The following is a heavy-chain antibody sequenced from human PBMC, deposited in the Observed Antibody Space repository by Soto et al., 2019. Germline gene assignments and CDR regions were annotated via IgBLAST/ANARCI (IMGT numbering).Heavy chain of an antibody. J-gene: IGHJ4*02. CDR3: AKATTVTTEGDFDY. D-gene: IGHD4-17*01. CDR1: GFTFSSHA. V-gene: IGHV3-23*01. CDR2: ISSSGAST. Sequence: EVHLLESGGGLAQPGGSLRLSCAVSGFTFSSHAMTWVRQAPGKGLEWVSGISSSGASTYYADSVKGRFTISRDNSRNTLYLQMNSLRADDTAVYYCAKATTVTTEGDFDYLGQGTLVPVSS.